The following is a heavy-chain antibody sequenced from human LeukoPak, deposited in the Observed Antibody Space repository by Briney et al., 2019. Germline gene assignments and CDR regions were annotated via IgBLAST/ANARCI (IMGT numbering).Heavy chain of an antibody. J-gene: IGHJ6*03. Sequence: PGGSLTLSCAASGFTFSSYSMKWVRQARGKGLEWVSSISSSSSYIYHADSVKGRFTISRDNAKNSLYLQMNSLRAEDTVVYYCAKDGGEYSSGWYVSYYYYMDVWGKGTTVTVSS. D-gene: IGHD6-19*01. V-gene: IGHV3-21*01. CDR3: AKDGGEYSSGWYVSYYYYMDV. CDR2: ISSSSSYI. CDR1: GFTFSSYS.